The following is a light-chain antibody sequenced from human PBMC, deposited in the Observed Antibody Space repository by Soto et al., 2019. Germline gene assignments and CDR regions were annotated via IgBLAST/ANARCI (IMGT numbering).Light chain of an antibody. V-gene: IGLV1-44*01. CDR3: AAWDDSLNGGV. J-gene: IGLJ7*01. CDR1: SSNIGSYA. CDR2: SNN. Sequence: QAVVTQPPSASGAPGQRVTISCSGSSSNIGSYAVNWYQQLPGTAPKLLIYSNNQRPSGVPDRFSGSKSGTSASLAISGLQSEDEADYYCAAWDDSLNGGVFGGGTKLTVL.